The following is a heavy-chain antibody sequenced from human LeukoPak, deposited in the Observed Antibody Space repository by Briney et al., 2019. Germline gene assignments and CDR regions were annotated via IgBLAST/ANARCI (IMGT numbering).Heavy chain of an antibody. D-gene: IGHD1-1*01. J-gene: IGHJ4*02. V-gene: IGHV4-39*01. CDR1: GGSTSSSSFY. Sequence: SETLSLTCTVSGGSTSSSSFYWGWIRQPPGKGLEWIGSMYYSGSTYFNPSLRSRVTISGDTSKNQFSLKLSSVTAADTAVYFCGANGQTPQIEYWGQGTLVTVSS. CDR3: GANGQTPQIEY. CDR2: MYYSGST.